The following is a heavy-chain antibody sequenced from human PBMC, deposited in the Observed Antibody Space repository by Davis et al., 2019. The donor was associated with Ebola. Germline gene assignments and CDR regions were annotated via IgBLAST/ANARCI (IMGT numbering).Heavy chain of an antibody. CDR1: GFTFSSYA. CDR3: ARDQHIVVVPAGYFDY. J-gene: IGHJ4*02. CDR2: ISYDGSNK. V-gene: IGHV3-30-3*01. Sequence: PGGSLRLSCAASGFTFSSYAMHWVRQAPGKGLEWVAVISYDGSNKYYADSVKGRFTISRDNSKNTLYLQMNSLRAEDTAVYYCARDQHIVVVPAGYFDYWGQGTLVTVSS. D-gene: IGHD2-2*01.